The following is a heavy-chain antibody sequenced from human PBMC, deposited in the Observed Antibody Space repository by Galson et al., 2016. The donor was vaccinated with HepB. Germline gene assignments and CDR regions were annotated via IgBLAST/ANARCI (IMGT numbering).Heavy chain of an antibody. D-gene: IGHD6-19*01. CDR2: INVGNGNT. Sequence: SCKASGYTFTRSAMHWVRQAPGQRLEWMGWINVGNGNTKYSQKFRGRVTITRDTSASTAYMELSSLSSEDTAIYYCAGGGWNFFDYWGQGTLVTVSS. CDR1: GYTFTRSA. V-gene: IGHV1-3*01. CDR3: AGGGWNFFDY. J-gene: IGHJ4*02.